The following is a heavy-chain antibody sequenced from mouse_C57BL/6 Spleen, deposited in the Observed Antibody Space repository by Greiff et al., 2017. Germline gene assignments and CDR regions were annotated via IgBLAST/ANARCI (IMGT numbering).Heavy chain of an antibody. CDR1: GYTFTSYW. V-gene: IGHV1-52*01. D-gene: IGHD2-1*01. CDR2: IDPSDSET. Sequence: VQLQQSGAELVRPGSSVKLSCKASGYTFTSYWMHWVKQRPIQGLEWIGNIDPSDSETHYNQKFKDKATLTVDKSSSTAYMQLSSLTSEDSAVYYCSRGGLMGNFFFDCWGQGTTLTVSS. J-gene: IGHJ2*01. CDR3: SRGGLMGNFFFDC.